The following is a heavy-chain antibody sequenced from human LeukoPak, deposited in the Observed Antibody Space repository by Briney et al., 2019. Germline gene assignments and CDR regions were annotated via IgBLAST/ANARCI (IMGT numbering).Heavy chain of an antibody. D-gene: IGHD2-2*01. CDR3: ARVGCSSVICHPH. CDR1: NDSISSHDDY. Sequence: SKTLSLTCTVSNDSISSHDDYWTWIRQPAGGGLEWIGRIFTRGSTNYNPSLKSRVSISLDKSKNQFSLKLSSVTAADTAVYYCARVGCSSVICHPHWGQGTLVTVSS. V-gene: IGHV4-61*02. CDR2: IFTRGST. J-gene: IGHJ4*02.